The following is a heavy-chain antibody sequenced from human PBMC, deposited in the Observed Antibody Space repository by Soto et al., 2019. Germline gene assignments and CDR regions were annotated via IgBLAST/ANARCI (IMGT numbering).Heavy chain of an antibody. CDR3: ARGIDGYRFDP. Sequence: QVQLQESGPGLVKPSQTLSLTCIVSGDSVGSDKYHWTWIRQLPGKGLEYIGYFYNSRTTFYNPSLKSRVTISPGPSENQFSLHVRSVTAADTAVYYCARGIDGYRFDPWGQGTLVTVSS. CDR1: GDSVGSDKYH. J-gene: IGHJ5*02. V-gene: IGHV4-31*03. CDR2: FYNSRTT. D-gene: IGHD5-18*01.